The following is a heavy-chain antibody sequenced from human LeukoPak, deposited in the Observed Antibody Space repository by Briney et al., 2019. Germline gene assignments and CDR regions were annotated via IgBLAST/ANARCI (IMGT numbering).Heavy chain of an antibody. V-gene: IGHV4-34*01. J-gene: IGHJ4*02. D-gene: IGHD3-10*01. Sequence: SETLSLTCAVYGGSFSDYYWSWIRQPPGKGLEWIGEINHSGSTNYNPSLKSRVTISVDTSKNQFSLKLSSVTAADTAVYYCARGGSLWFGDIPHDYWGQGTLVTVSS. CDR1: GGSFSDYY. CDR2: INHSGST. CDR3: ARGGSLWFGDIPHDY.